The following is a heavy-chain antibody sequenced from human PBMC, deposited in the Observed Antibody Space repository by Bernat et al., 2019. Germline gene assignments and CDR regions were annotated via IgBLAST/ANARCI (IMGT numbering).Heavy chain of an antibody. V-gene: IGHV3-33*01. CDR3: AREGGPYSSGGHWFDY. J-gene: IGHJ4*02. D-gene: IGHD6-19*01. CDR2: IWYDGSNK. Sequence: QVQLVESGGGVVQPGRSLRLSCAASGFTFSSYGMHWVRQAPGKGLEWVAVIWYDGSNKYYADSVKGRFTISRDNSKNTLYLHMNSLRAEDTTVYYCAREGGPYSSGGHWFDYWGQGTLVTVSS. CDR1: GFTFSSYG.